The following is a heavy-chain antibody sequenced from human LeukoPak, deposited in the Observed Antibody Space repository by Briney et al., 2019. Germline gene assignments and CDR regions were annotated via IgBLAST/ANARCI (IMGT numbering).Heavy chain of an antibody. CDR1: GFTFSSYE. Sequence: GGSLRRSCAASGFTFSSYEMNWVRQAPGKGLEWVSYISSSGSTIYHADSVKGRFTISRDNAKNSLYLQMNSLRAEDTAVYYCARLEYSYGYGPYYYYYMDVWGKGTTVTVSS. D-gene: IGHD5-18*01. J-gene: IGHJ6*03. CDR2: ISSSGSTI. V-gene: IGHV3-48*03. CDR3: ARLEYSYGYGPYYYYYMDV.